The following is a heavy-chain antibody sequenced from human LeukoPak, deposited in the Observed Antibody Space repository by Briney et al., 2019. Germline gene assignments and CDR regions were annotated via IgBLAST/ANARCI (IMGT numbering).Heavy chain of an antibody. CDR3: AKVFEVRGARRPKDY. J-gene: IGHJ4*02. CDR2: ITYDGGNK. CDR1: GFTFRDYG. V-gene: IGHV3-30*18. Sequence: PGGSLRLSCAACGFTFRDYGMHWVRPPPGKGPAWVVRITYDGGNKFYADSVRDRFTISRDNSKNTLFLQMNSLRIEDTAVYYCAKVFEVRGARRPKDYWGQGTLVIVSS. D-gene: IGHD3-10*01.